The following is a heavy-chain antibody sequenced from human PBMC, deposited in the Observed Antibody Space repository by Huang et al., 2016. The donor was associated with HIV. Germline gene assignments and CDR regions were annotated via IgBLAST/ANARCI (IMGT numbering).Heavy chain of an antibody. CDR1: GYTFTNYD. CDR3: ARSAYGDLDY. V-gene: IGHV1-8*02. Sequence: QVHLVQSGAEVKKPGASVKVSCKASGYTFTNYDINWARQAPGRWLEWMGWMNPNTGNTGFAQSFQGRVTMTRKTSITTAYMELTSLTSEDTAVYYCARSAYGDLDYWGLGTLVIVSS. CDR2: MNPNTGNT. D-gene: IGHD4-17*01. J-gene: IGHJ4*02.